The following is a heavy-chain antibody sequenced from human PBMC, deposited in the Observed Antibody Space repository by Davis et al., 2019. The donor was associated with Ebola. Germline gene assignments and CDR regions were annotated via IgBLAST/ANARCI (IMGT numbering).Heavy chain of an antibody. Sequence: GESLKISCAASGFTLSTNAMSWVRQAPGEVLKFVSGLGSGTSGTHYTDSVKGRFTISRDVSKNTVSLQMNSLRADDTAVYYCAREGVSSGRAGCFDYWGQGVLVTVSS. J-gene: IGHJ4*02. D-gene: IGHD6-19*01. CDR3: AREGVSSGRAGCFDY. CDR1: GFTLSTNA. CDR2: LGSGTSGT. V-gene: IGHV3-23*01.